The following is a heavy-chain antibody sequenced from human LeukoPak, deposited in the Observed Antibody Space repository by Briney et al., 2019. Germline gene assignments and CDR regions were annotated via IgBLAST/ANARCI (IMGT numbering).Heavy chain of an antibody. CDR2: ISYDGSNK. V-gene: IGHV3-30*18. CDR3: AKGDRYYYGSGSYYNRDGYYFDY. Sequence: PGRSLRLSCAASGFTFSSYGMHWVRQAPGKGLEWVAVISYDGSNKYYADSVKGRFTISRDNAKNSLYLQMNSLRAEDTALYYCAKGDRYYYGSGSYYNRDGYYFDYWGQGTLVTVSS. J-gene: IGHJ4*02. D-gene: IGHD3-10*01. CDR1: GFTFSSYG.